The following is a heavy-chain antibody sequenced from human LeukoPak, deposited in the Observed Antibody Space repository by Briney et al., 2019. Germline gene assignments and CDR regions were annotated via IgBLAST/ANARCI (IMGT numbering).Heavy chain of an antibody. CDR2: IIPIFGTA. J-gene: IGHJ4*02. Sequence: SVKVSCKASGGTFSSYAISWVRQAPGQGLEWMGGIIPIFGTANYAQKFQGRVTITTDESTSTAYMELSSLRSEDTAVYYCASNIVATIWRRYFFDYWGQGTLVTVSS. V-gene: IGHV1-69*05. D-gene: IGHD5-12*01. CDR3: ASNIVATIWRRYFFDY. CDR1: GGTFSSYA.